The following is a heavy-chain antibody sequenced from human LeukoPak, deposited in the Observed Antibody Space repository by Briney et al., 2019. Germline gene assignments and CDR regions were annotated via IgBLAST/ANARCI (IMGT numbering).Heavy chain of an antibody. J-gene: IGHJ4*02. CDR1: GYTFTSYY. Sequence: ASVEVSCKASGYTFTSYYMHWVRQAPGQGLEWMAIINPSGGSTSYAQKFQGRVTMTRDTSTSTVYMELSSLRSEDTAVYYCARDSRPSYDSSGYYYPGDYWGQGTLVTVSS. D-gene: IGHD3-22*01. CDR3: ARDSRPSYDSSGYYYPGDY. V-gene: IGHV1-46*01. CDR2: INPSGGST.